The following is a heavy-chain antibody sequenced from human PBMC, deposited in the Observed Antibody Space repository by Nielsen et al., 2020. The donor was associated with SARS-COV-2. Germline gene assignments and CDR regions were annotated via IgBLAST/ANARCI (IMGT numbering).Heavy chain of an antibody. D-gene: IGHD6-19*01. V-gene: IGHV4-39*07. CDR2: INHSGST. CDR3: ARGGQWLRAFDI. J-gene: IGHJ3*02. CDR1: GGSISSSSYY. Sequence: SETLSLTCTVSGGSISSSSYYWGWIRQPPGKGLEWIGEINHSGSTNYNPSLKSRVTISVDTSKNQFSLKLSSVTAADTAVYYCARGGQWLRAFDIWGQGTMVTVSS.